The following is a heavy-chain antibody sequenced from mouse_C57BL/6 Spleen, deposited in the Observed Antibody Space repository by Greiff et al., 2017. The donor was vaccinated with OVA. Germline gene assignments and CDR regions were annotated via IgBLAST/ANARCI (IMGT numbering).Heavy chain of an antibody. J-gene: IGHJ4*01. D-gene: IGHD2-5*01. Sequence: QVQLKQSGPELVKPGASVKISCKASGYAFSSSWMNWVKQRPGQGLEWIGRIYPGDGDTNYNGKFKGKATLTADKSSSTAYMQLSSLTSEDSAVYFCARENSNYEGAMDYWGQGTSVTVSS. V-gene: IGHV1-82*01. CDR1: GYAFSSSW. CDR2: IYPGDGDT. CDR3: ARENSNYEGAMDY.